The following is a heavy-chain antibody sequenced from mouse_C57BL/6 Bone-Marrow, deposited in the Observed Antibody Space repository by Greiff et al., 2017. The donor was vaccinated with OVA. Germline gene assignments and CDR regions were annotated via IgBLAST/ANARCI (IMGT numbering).Heavy chain of an antibody. CDR3: ARSNYSNYGDWYFDV. J-gene: IGHJ1*03. CDR1: GYSITSDY. Sequence: EVQRVESGPGLAKPSQTLSLTCSVTGYSITSDYWNWIRKFPGNKLEYMGYISYSGSTYYNPSLKSRISITRDTSKNQYYLQLNSVTTEDTATYYCARSNYSNYGDWYFDVWGTGTTVTVSS. D-gene: IGHD2-5*01. V-gene: IGHV3-8*01. CDR2: ISYSGST.